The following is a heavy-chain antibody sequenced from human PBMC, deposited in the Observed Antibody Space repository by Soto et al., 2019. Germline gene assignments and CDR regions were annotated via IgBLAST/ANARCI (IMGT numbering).Heavy chain of an antibody. CDR3: ARGGEGYYDFWSGYNYYYGMDV. CDR2: ISSSSSYI. V-gene: IGHV3-21*01. CDR1: GFTFSSYS. D-gene: IGHD3-3*01. J-gene: IGHJ6*02. Sequence: PGGSLRLSCAASGFTFSSYSMNWVRQAPGKGLEWVSSISSSSSYIYYADSVKGRFTISRDNAKNSLYLQMNSLRAEDTAVYYCARGGEGYYDFWSGYNYYYGMDVWGQGTTVTVYS.